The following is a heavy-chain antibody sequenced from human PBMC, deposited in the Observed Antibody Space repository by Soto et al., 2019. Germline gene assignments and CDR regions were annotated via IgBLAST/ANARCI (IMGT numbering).Heavy chain of an antibody. D-gene: IGHD2-15*01. CDR2: IYYGGTT. Sequence: PSETLSLTCDVSVEPMTGGYYWGWIRQSPGKGLEWIGSIYYGGTTYYNPSLRSRLAISIDTSKNQFSLRLSSVTAADTALYYCARGWYYFDVWGQGSLVTASS. CDR1: VEPMTGGYY. J-gene: IGHJ4*02. V-gene: IGHV4-38-2*01. CDR3: ARGWYYFDV.